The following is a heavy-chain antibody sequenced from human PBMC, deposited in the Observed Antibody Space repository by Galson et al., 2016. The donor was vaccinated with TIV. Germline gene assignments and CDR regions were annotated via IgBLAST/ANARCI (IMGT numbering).Heavy chain of an antibody. V-gene: IGHV1-8*01. J-gene: IGHJ4*02. CDR3: ARSSDYGDY. CDR1: GYSFSTYD. CDR2: MNPNSGNT. D-gene: IGHD6-25*01. Sequence: SVKVSCKASGYSFSTYDINWVRQAPGQGLEWMGWMNPNSGNTGYSQKFRGRVTMTRNTSERKAYIELSSLTSEDTAGYYCARSSDYGDYWGQGTLVTVSS.